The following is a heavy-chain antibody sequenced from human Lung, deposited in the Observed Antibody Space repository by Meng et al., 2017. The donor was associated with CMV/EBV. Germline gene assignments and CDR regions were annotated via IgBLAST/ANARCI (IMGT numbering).Heavy chain of an antibody. Sequence: QVQLVQSGAELQKPGASVKVSCKASGYTFGIFGITWVRQAPGQGLEWVGWISAENGNTNCAQKFQGRVTLTTDISTKTAYMDLRGLRSDDSAVYYCARAGAAVTTHFDFWGRGTLVTVSS. CDR3: ARAGAAVTTHFDF. D-gene: IGHD4-17*01. CDR2: ISAENGNT. CDR1: GYTFGIFG. V-gene: IGHV1-18*01. J-gene: IGHJ4*02.